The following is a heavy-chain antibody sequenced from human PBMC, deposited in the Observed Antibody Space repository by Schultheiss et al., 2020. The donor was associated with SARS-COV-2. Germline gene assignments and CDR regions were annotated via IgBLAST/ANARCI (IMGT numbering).Heavy chain of an antibody. V-gene: IGHV1-2*06. J-gene: IGHJ5*02. CDR1: GYTFTGYY. CDR3: ARDTVPFTYYYDSSGSNWFDP. D-gene: IGHD3-22*01. Sequence: ASVKVSCKASGYTFTGYYMHWVRQAPGQGLEWMGRINPNSGGTNYAQKFQGRVTMTRDTSTSTVYMELSSLRSEDTAVYYCARDTVPFTYYYDSSGSNWFDPWGQGTLVTVSS. CDR2: INPNSGGT.